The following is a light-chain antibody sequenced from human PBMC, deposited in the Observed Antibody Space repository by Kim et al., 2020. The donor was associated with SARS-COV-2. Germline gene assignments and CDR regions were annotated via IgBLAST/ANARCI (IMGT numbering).Light chain of an antibody. J-gene: IGLJ2*01. CDR3: GADHGSGSNFVVV. V-gene: IGLV9-49*01. Sequence: QPVLTQPPSASASLGASVTLTCTLSSGYSNYKVDWYQQRPGKGPRFVMRVGTGGIVGSKGDGIPDRFSVLGSGLNRYLTIKNIQEEDESDYYCGADHGSGSNFVVVFGGGPQLTVL. CDR2: VGTGGIVG. CDR1: SGYSNYK.